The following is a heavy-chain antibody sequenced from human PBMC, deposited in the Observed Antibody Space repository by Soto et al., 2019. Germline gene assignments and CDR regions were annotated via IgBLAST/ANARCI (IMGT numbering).Heavy chain of an antibody. CDR1: GYSFTSYW. J-gene: IGHJ4*02. Sequence: PGESRKISCKGSGYSFTSYWIGWVRQMPGKGLEWMGIIYPGDSDTRYSPSFQGQVTISADKSISTAYLQWSSLKASDTAMYYCASRTGYYDSCGYYVDYWGKGTLVTFSS. D-gene: IGHD3-22*01. CDR2: IYPGDSDT. V-gene: IGHV5-51*01. CDR3: ASRTGYYDSCGYYVDY.